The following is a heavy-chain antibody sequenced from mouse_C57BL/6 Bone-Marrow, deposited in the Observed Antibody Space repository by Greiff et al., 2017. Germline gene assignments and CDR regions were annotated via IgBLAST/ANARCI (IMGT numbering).Heavy chain of an antibody. V-gene: IGHV14-4*01. Sequence: EVQLQQSGAELVRPGASVKLSCTASGFNIKDDYMHWVKQRPEQGLEWIGWIDPEDGDTEYASKFQGQATITADTSSNTAYLQLSSLTSEDTAVYYCTTPIYYDYDDVFAYWGQGTLVTVSA. CDR3: TTPIYYDYDDVFAY. CDR2: IDPEDGDT. D-gene: IGHD2-4*01. CDR1: GFNIKDDY. J-gene: IGHJ3*01.